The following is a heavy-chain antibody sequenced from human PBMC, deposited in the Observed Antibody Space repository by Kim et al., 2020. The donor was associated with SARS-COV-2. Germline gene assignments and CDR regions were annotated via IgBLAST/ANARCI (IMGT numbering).Heavy chain of an antibody. CDR3: ARLVTSVAGTFDY. J-gene: IGHJ4*02. CDR2: IYYSGST. V-gene: IGHV4-39*01. D-gene: IGHD6-19*01. CDR1: GGSISSSSYY. Sequence: SETLSLTCTVSGGSISSSSYYWGWIRQPPGKGLEWIGSIYYSGSTYYNPSLKSRVTISVDTSKNQFSLKLSSVTAADTAVYYCARLVTSVAGTFDYWGQG.